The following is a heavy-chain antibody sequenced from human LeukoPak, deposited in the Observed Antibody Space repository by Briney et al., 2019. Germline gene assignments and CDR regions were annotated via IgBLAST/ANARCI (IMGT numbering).Heavy chain of an antibody. CDR3: ASGGGVVVPAFNNWFDP. V-gene: IGHV1-69*05. J-gene: IGHJ5*02. D-gene: IGHD2-2*01. CDR1: GGTFSSYA. CDR2: ITPIFGTA. Sequence: SVKVSCKASGGTFSSYATSWVRQAPGQGLEWMGGITPIFGTANYAQKFQGRVTITTDESTSTAYMELSSLRSEDTAVYYCASGGGVVVPAFNNWFDPWGQGTLVTVSS.